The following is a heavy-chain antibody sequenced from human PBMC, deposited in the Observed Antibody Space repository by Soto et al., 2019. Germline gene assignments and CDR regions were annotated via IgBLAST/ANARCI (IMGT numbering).Heavy chain of an antibody. V-gene: IGHV5-51*03. CDR3: ARGGVSTRTFDY. D-gene: IGHD3-3*01. J-gene: IGHJ4*02. CDR1: GYNFAGDW. Sequence: PGESLKISCKGSGYNFAGDWIAWVRQMPGKGLELMGLIYPSDSDTRYRPSFQGQVTISADKSISSAYLQWSSLRASDTAMYYCARGGVSTRTFDYWGQGTPVTVSS. CDR2: IYPSDSDT.